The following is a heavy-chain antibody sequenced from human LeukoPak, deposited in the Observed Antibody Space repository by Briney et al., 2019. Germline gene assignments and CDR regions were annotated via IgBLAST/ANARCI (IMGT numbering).Heavy chain of an antibody. J-gene: IGHJ4*02. CDR2: INHSGST. D-gene: IGHD6-19*01. V-gene: IGHV4-34*01. CDR1: GGSFSGYY. Sequence: SETLSLTCAVYGGSFSGYYWSWIRQPPGKGLEWIGEINHSGSTNYNPSLKSRVTISVDTSKNQFSLRLSSVTAADTAVYYCARAGAVAGIDYWGQGTLVTVSS. CDR3: ARAGAVAGIDY.